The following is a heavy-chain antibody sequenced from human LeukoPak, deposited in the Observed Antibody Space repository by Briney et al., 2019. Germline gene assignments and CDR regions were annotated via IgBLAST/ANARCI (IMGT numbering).Heavy chain of an antibody. J-gene: IGHJ5*02. CDR1: RYTLTELS. CDR3: ATTTLLYCSSTSCYGAGGNWFDP. CDR2: FDPEDGET. Sequence: ASVKVSCKVSRYTLTELSMHGVRQAPGKGLEGMGGFDPEDGETIYAQKFQGRVTMTEDTSTDTAYMELSSLRSEDTAVYYCATTTLLYCSSTSCYGAGGNWFDPWGQGTLVTVSS. D-gene: IGHD2-2*01. V-gene: IGHV1-24*01.